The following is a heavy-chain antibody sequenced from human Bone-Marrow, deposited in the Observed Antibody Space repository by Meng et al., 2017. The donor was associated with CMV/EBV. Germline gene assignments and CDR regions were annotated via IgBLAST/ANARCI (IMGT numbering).Heavy chain of an antibody. CDR1: GFTFDDYG. V-gene: IGHV3-20*04. CDR2: INWSGGST. Sequence: GGSLRLSCAASGFTFDDYGMSWVRQAPGKGLEWVSGINWSGGSTGYADSVKGRFSISRDNAKNSLYLQMNSLRAEDTAFYYCAREDMGGTSGWLDPWGQGTLVTVSS. J-gene: IGHJ5*02. D-gene: IGHD1-26*01. CDR3: AREDMGGTSGWLDP.